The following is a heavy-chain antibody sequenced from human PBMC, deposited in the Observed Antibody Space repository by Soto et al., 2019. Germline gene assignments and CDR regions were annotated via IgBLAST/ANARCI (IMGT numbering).Heavy chain of an antibody. CDR2: IDTSGNKI. CDR1: GYTFSDYY. J-gene: IGHJ4*02. V-gene: IGHV3-11*01. CDR3: ASHYDMWSGYLSPVDY. Sequence: QVQLVESGGDLVKPGGSLRLSCAASGYTFSDYYMSWIRQAPGKGLEWISYIDTSGNKIYYADSVKGRLTITSDNAKNSLYLEMNSLRDEDTAVYYCASHYDMWSGYLSPVDYWGQGTLVTVSS. D-gene: IGHD3-3*01.